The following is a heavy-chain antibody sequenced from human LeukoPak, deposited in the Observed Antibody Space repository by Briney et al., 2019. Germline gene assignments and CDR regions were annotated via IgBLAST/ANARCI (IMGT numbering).Heavy chain of an antibody. Sequence: SVKVSCKASGGTFSSYASSWVRQAPGQGLEWMGGIIPIFGTANYAQKFQGRVTITADESTSTAYMELSSLRSEDTAVYYCATTRFGELGGWFDPWGQGTLVTVSS. CDR3: ATTRFGELGGWFDP. CDR1: GGTFSSYA. D-gene: IGHD3-10*01. V-gene: IGHV1-69*01. CDR2: IIPIFGTA. J-gene: IGHJ5*02.